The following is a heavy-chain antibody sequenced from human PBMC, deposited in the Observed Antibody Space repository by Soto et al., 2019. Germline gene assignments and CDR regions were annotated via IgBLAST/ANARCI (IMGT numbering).Heavy chain of an antibody. J-gene: IGHJ5*02. Sequence: PGGSLRVSCAASGFTFSSYAMHWVRQAPGKGLEWEAVISYDGSNKYYADSVKGRFTISRDNSKNTIYLQMNNLRAEDTAVYYCARDVARWFDPWGQGTRVTVSS. CDR2: ISYDGSNK. D-gene: IGHD2-21*01. V-gene: IGHV3-30-3*01. CDR1: GFTFSSYA. CDR3: ARDVARWFDP.